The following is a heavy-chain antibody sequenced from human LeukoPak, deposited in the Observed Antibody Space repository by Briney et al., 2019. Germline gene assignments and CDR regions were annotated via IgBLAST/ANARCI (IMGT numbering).Heavy chain of an antibody. CDR2: IKPDGSEK. J-gene: IGHJ4*02. Sequence: GGSLRLSCAASGFTFSTYWMGWVRQAPGKGLEWVAKIKPDGSEKDHVDSVKGRFTISRDNAKNSLYLQLNSLRAEDTAVYYWARSRFYFDYWGQGTLVTVSS. V-gene: IGHV3-7*01. CDR1: GFTFSTYW. CDR3: ARSRFYFDY.